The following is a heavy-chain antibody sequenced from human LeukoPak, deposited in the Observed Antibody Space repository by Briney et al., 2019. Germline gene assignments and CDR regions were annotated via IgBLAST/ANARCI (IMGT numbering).Heavy chain of an antibody. CDR1: GFTFSSYG. CDR2: ISYDGTYK. D-gene: IGHD3-9*01. J-gene: IGHJ4*02. CDR3: AKAGREPLRYFDWLWDY. Sequence: GGSLRLSCAASGFTFSSYGMHWVRQAPGKGLEWVAVISYDGTYKYYADSVKGRFTISRDNSKNTLYLQMNSLRAEDTAVYYCAKAGREPLRYFDWLWDYWGQGTLVTVSS. V-gene: IGHV3-30*18.